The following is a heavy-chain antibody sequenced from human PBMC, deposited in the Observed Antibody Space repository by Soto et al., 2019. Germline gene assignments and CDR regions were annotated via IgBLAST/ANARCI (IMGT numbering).Heavy chain of an antibody. J-gene: IGHJ6*02. V-gene: IGHV3-23*01. D-gene: IGHD1-26*01. CDR1: GFTFSSYA. CDR3: ASGRGRYFYYGMDV. Sequence: EVQLLESGGGLVQPGGSLRLSCAASGFTFSSYAITWVRQAPGKGLEWVSVISGSGDRTYYADSVKGRFTISRDNSKNTLYLQMNSLRAEYTAVYYCASGRGRYFYYGMDVWGQGTTVTVSS. CDR2: ISGSGDRT.